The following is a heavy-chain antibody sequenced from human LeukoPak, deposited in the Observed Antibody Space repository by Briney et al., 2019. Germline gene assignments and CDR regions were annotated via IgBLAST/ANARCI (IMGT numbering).Heavy chain of an antibody. CDR2: ISGSGGST. Sequence: GSLRLSCAASGFTFSSYAMSWVRQAPGKRLEWVSVISGSGGSTYHADSVKGRFTISRDNSKNTLSLQMNTLKAEDTAVYYCAKRYSGYDWSLGFDYWGQGTLVTVSS. J-gene: IGHJ4*02. V-gene: IGHV3-23*01. CDR3: AKRYSGYDWSLGFDY. D-gene: IGHD5-12*01. CDR1: GFTFSSYA.